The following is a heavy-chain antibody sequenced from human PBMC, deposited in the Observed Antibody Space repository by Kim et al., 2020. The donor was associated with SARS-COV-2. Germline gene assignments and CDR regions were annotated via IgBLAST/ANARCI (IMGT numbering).Heavy chain of an antibody. CDR3: ARDEGGP. J-gene: IGHJ5*02. CDR2: RGGST. Sequence: RGGSTSYAQKFQGRVTMTRDTSTSTVYMELSSLRSEDTAVYCCARDEGGPWGQGTLVTVSS. D-gene: IGHD2-15*01. V-gene: IGHV1-46*01.